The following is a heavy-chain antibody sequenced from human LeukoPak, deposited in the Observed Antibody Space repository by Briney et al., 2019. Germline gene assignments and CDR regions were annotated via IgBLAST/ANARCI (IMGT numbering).Heavy chain of an antibody. CDR2: ISSSSSYI. Sequence: PGGSLRLSCAASGFTFSSYSMNWVRQAPGKGLEWVSSISSSSSYIYYADSVKGRFTISRDNAKNSLYLQMNSLRAEDTAVYYCAREAFFTIFGVVIAPNWFDPWGQGTLVTVSS. CDR3: AREAFFTIFGVVIAPNWFDP. J-gene: IGHJ5*02. CDR1: GFTFSSYS. D-gene: IGHD3-3*01. V-gene: IGHV3-21*01.